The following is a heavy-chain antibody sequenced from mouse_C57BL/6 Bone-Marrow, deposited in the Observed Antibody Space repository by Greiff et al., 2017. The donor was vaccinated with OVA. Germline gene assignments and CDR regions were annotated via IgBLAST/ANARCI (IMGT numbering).Heavy chain of an antibody. J-gene: IGHJ3*01. CDR1: GFSLSTSGMG. D-gene: IGHD2-3*01. Sequence: QVTLKESGPGILQSSQTLSLTRSFSGFSLSTSGMGVSWIRQPSGKGLEWLAHIYWDDDKRYNPSLKSRLTISKDTSRNQVFLKITSVDTADTATYYCARRALYDGYSFAYWGQGTLVTVSA. V-gene: IGHV8-12*01. CDR3: ARRALYDGYSFAY. CDR2: IYWDDDK.